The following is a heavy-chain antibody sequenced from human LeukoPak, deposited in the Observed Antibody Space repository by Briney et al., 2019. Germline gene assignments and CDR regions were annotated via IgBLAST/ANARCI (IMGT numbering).Heavy chain of an antibody. V-gene: IGHV3-30*18. CDR3: AKVRVDAYVSPNDY. Sequence: PGGSLRLSCAASGFTFSSYGMHWVREAPGMGLEWVAIISYDGRNKYYADSVKGRFTISRDNSGNTLYLQMNSLRAEDTALYYCAKVRVDAYVSPNDYCGQGTLVTVSS. CDR1: GFTFSSYG. CDR2: ISYDGRNK. J-gene: IGHJ4*02. D-gene: IGHD3-16*01.